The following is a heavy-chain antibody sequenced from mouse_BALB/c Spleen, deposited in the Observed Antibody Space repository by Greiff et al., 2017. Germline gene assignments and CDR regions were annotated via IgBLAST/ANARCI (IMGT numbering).Heavy chain of an antibody. CDR2: ISSGGST. D-gene: IGHD2-4*01. V-gene: IGHV5-6-5*01. CDR3: ARKGGSTMITTRYFDY. Sequence: EVQRVESGGGLVKPGGSLKLSCAASGFTFSSYAMSWVRQTPEKRLEWVASISSGGSTYYPDSVKGRFTISRDNARNILYLQMSSLRSEDTAMYYCARKGGSTMITTRYFDYWGQGTTLTVSS. J-gene: IGHJ2*01. CDR1: GFTFSSYA.